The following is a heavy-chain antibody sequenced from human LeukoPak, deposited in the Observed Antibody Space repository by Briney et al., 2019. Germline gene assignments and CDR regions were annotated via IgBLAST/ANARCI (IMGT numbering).Heavy chain of an antibody. CDR3: AKEVRVVTAILYFDH. Sequence: QPGGSLRLSCAASGFIFSTNNIHWVRQAPGKGLEWVAFMRYDGSHEHYIDSVKGRFTVSRDNSKNTLYLHMHSLRVDDTAVYFCAKEVRVVTAILYFDHWGQGSLVTVSS. V-gene: IGHV3-30*02. CDR1: GFIFSTNN. D-gene: IGHD2-21*02. CDR2: MRYDGSHE. J-gene: IGHJ4*01.